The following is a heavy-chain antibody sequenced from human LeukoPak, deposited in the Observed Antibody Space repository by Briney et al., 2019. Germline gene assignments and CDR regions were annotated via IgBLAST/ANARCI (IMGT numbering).Heavy chain of an antibody. D-gene: IGHD3-10*01. V-gene: IGHV1-69*06. CDR1: GGTFSSYA. J-gene: IGHJ6*03. CDR2: IIPIFGTA. CDR3: ARCAVRGVYYYYMDV. Sequence: WASVKVSCKPSGGTFSSYAISWVRQAPGQGLEWMGGIIPIFGTANYAQKFQGRVTITADKSTSTAYMELSSLRSEDTAVYYCARCAVRGVYYYYMDVWGKGTTVTVSS.